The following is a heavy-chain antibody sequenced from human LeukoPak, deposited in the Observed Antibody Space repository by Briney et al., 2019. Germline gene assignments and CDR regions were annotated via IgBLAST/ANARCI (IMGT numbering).Heavy chain of an antibody. D-gene: IGHD2-15*01. CDR2: ISSSSSYI. CDR3: ARAEVVVVAATLNYYYYGMDV. V-gene: IGHV3-21*01. J-gene: IGHJ6*02. Sequence: GGSLRLSCAASGFTFGSYSMNWVRQAPGKGLEWVSSISSSSSYIYYADSVKGRFTISRDNAKNSLYLQMNSLRAEDTAVYYCARAEVVVVAATLNYYYYGMDVWGQGTTVTVSS. CDR1: GFTFGSYS.